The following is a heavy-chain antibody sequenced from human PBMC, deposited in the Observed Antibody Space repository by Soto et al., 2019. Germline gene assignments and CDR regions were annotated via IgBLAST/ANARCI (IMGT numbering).Heavy chain of an antibody. CDR2: IGYDGSNK. J-gene: IGHJ4*02. D-gene: IGHD3-22*01. CDR3: ARQTYYYDSSGLGKGYYFDY. CDR1: GFTFSSYG. Sequence: QVQLVESGGGVFQPGRSLGLSCEGSGFTFSSYGRHGVRRAQGRGRRGGAVIGYDGSNKYYADSVKGRFTISRDNSKNTLYLQMNSLRAEDTAVYYCARQTYYYDSSGLGKGYYFDYWGQGTLVTVSS. V-gene: IGHV3-33*01.